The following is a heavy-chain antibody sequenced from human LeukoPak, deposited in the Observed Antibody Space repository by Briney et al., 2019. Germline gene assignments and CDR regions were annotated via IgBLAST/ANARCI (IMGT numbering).Heavy chain of an antibody. CDR2: FYTSGTT. CDR3: ARKGIVGATRTFWFDP. CDR1: GGSINSYH. V-gene: IGHV4-4*07. D-gene: IGHD1-26*01. J-gene: IGHJ5*02. Sequence: PSETLSLTCTVTGGSINSYHWSWIRQPAGKGLEWIGRFYTSGTTTYNPSLKSRVTISVDTSKNQFSLKLSSVTAADTAVYYCARKGIVGATRTFWFDPWGQGTLVTVSS.